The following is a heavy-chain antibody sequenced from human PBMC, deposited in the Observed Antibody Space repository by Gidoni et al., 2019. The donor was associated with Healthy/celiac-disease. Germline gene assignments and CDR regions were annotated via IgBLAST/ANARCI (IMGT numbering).Heavy chain of an antibody. CDR3: AADFDYGGPHSWHAFDI. CDR2: IVVGSGNT. Sequence: QMQLVQSGPEVKKPGTSVKVSCKASGFTFTSSAMQWVRQARGQRLEWIGWIVVGSGNTNYAQKFQERVTITRDMSTSTAYMELSSLRSEDTAVYYCAADFDYGGPHSWHAFDIWGQGTMVTVSS. V-gene: IGHV1-58*02. J-gene: IGHJ3*02. CDR1: GFTFTSSA. D-gene: IGHD4-17*01.